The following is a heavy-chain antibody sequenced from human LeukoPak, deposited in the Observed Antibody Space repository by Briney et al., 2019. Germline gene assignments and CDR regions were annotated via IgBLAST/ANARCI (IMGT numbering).Heavy chain of an antibody. CDR1: GFTFSNYG. D-gene: IGHD6-19*01. CDR2: ISYDGSNK. Sequence: GGSLRLSCAASGFTFSNYGIHWVRQAPGKGLEWVAVISYDGSNKYYADSVKGRFSISRDNSKNTLYLQMNSLRAEDTAVYYCAKVAGSDQMMDAFDIWGQGTMVTVSS. V-gene: IGHV3-30*18. J-gene: IGHJ3*02. CDR3: AKVAGSDQMMDAFDI.